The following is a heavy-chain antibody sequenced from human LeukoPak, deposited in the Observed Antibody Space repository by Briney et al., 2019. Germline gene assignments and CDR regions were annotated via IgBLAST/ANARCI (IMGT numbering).Heavy chain of an antibody. CDR1: EFIFSSYR. Sequence: GGSLRLSCAASEFIFSSYRMDWVRQAPGKGLEWVASISSGSIEIYYADAVKGRFTISRDNAKNSLYLQMSSLRGEDTAVYYCARGGYSHYDYWGPGTLVTVSS. D-gene: IGHD6-13*01. J-gene: IGHJ4*02. CDR3: ARGGYSHYDY. V-gene: IGHV3-21*01. CDR2: ISSGSIEI.